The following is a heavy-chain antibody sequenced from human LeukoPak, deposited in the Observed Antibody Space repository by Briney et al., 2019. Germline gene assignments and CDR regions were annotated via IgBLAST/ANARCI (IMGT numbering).Heavy chain of an antibody. V-gene: IGHV3-64*01. CDR3: VREVYDGNWFDP. CDR1: GFTFSSCS. CDR2: ISGNGDSA. Sequence: GGSLRLSCAASGFTFSSCSMRWVRQAPGKGLDYVAAISGNGDSAYYANSVKGRFTISRDNSKNTLYLQMGSLRAEDMAVYYCVREVYDGNWFDPWGQGTLVTVSS. D-gene: IGHD3-3*01. J-gene: IGHJ5*02.